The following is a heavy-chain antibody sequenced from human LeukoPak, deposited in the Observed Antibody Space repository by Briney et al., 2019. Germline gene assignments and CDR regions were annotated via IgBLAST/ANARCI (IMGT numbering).Heavy chain of an antibody. CDR2: IYYSGST. D-gene: IGHD3-10*01. Sequence: SETLSLTCTVSGGSISSYYWSWVRQPPGKGLEWIGYIYYSGSTNYNPSLKSRVTISVDTSKNQFSLKLSSVTAADTAVYYCARGRLLWFGDRWFDPWGQGTLVTVSS. V-gene: IGHV4-59*01. J-gene: IGHJ5*02. CDR3: ARGRLLWFGDRWFDP. CDR1: GGSISSYY.